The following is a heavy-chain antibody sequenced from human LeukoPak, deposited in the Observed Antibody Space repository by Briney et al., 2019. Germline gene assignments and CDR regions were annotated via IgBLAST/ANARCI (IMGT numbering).Heavy chain of an antibody. J-gene: IGHJ5*02. CDR1: GGSVSSDSHY. D-gene: IGHD3-10*01. CDR2: ISYSGST. CDR3: ARFSWFGGPFDP. V-gene: IGHV4-61*01. Sequence: SETLSLTCTVSGGSVSSDSHYWNWIRQPPGKGLEWIGCISYSGSTNYKSSLKSRVTISVDTSKNQFSLKVRSVTAADTAVYYCARFSWFGGPFDPWGQGTLVTVSS.